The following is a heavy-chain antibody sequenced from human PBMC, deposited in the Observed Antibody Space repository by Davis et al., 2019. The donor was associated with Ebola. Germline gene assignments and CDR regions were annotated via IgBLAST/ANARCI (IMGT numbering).Heavy chain of an antibody. V-gene: IGHV4-39*01. Sequence: MPSETLSPTCTVSGGSIISSSSYWGWIRQPPRKGLEWIGSIYYSGITYYNPSLKSRVTISVDTSKNQFSLKLSSVTAADTAVYYCARHNLGDDILTGPTNPFDYWGQGTLVTVSS. D-gene: IGHD3-9*01. J-gene: IGHJ4*02. CDR2: IYYSGIT. CDR3: ARHNLGDDILTGPTNPFDY. CDR1: GGSIISSSSY.